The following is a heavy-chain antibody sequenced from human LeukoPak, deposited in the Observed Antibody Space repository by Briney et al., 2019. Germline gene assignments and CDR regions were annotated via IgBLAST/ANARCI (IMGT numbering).Heavy chain of an antibody. Sequence: GGSLRLSCAASGFTFSYSTMNWVRQAPGKGPEWVSYISSSSSTIYYADSVRGRFTISRDNAKNSVYLQMNSLRAEDTAVYYCARENGLGGCYFDYWGQGILVTVSS. J-gene: IGHJ4*02. CDR1: GFTFSYST. D-gene: IGHD3-16*01. V-gene: IGHV3-48*01. CDR2: ISSSSSTI. CDR3: ARENGLGGCYFDY.